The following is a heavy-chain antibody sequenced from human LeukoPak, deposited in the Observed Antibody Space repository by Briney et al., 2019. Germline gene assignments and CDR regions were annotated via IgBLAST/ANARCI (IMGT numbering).Heavy chain of an antibody. Sequence: PSDPLSLTCTVSGAFISSYYWSWLRQPPGKGLEWVGDIYYSGSNNYNPSLKSRVTISVDTSKNQFSLKLSSVTGADTAVYYCAMTGRYYDSSGYYYEKFFQHWGQGTLVTVSS. CDR1: GAFISSYY. CDR2: IYYSGSN. J-gene: IGHJ1*01. D-gene: IGHD3-22*01. CDR3: AMTGRYYDSSGYYYEKFFQH. V-gene: IGHV4-59*08.